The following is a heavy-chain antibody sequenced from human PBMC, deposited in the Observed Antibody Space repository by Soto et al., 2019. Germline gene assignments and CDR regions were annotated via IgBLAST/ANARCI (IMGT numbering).Heavy chain of an antibody. CDR2: INHSGST. V-gene: IGHV4-34*01. CDR3: ARGGVRSIVPTIHYFDY. J-gene: IGHJ4*02. Sequence: SETLSLTCAVYGGSFSGYYWSWIRQPPGKGLEWIGEINHSGSTNYNPSLKSRVTISVDTSKNQFSLKLSSVTAADTAVYYCARGGVRSIVPTIHYFDYGGKETLVTFP. D-gene: IGHD5-12*01. CDR1: GGSFSGYY.